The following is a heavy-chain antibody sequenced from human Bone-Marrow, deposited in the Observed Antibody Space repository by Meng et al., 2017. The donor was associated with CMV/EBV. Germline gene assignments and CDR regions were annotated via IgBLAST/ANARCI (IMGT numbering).Heavy chain of an antibody. J-gene: IGHJ4*02. CDR3: ATYDYRLPVAYSNYPDFDY. CDR1: GFTFSDYY. D-gene: IGHD4-11*01. V-gene: IGHV3-11*04. Sequence: GESLKISCAASGFTFSDYYMSWIRQAPGKGLEWVSYISSSGSTIYYADSVKGRFTISRDNAKNTLYLQMNSLRAEDTAVYYCATYDYRLPVAYSNYPDFDYWGQGTLVTVSS. CDR2: ISSSGSTI.